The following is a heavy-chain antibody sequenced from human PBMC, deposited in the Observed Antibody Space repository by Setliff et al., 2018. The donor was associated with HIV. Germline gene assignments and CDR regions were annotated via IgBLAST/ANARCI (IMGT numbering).Heavy chain of an antibody. CDR2: IYYSGST. CDR3: ARRQQLWLLYAFDI. V-gene: IGHV4-39*01. CDR1: GGSISSSSYY. D-gene: IGHD5-18*01. Sequence: PSETLSLTCTVSGGSISSSSYYWGWIRQPPGKGLEWIGSIYYSGSTYYNPSLKSRVTISVDTSKNQFSLKLSSVTAADTAVYYCARRQQLWLLYAFDIWGQGTMVTVSS. J-gene: IGHJ3*02.